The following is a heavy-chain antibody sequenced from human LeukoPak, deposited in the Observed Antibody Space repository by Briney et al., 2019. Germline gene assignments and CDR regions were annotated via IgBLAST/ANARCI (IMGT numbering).Heavy chain of an antibody. V-gene: IGHV4-39*01. CDR3: ASYSYYYYYYMDV. D-gene: IGHD2-21*01. J-gene: IGHJ6*03. CDR1: GGSISSSSYY. CDR2: IYYSGST. Sequence: PSETLSLTCTVSGGSISSSSYYWGWIRQPPGKGLEWIGSIYYSGSTYYNPSLKSRVTISVDTSKNQFSLKLSSVTAAYTAVYYCASYSYYYYYYMDVWGKGTTVTVSS.